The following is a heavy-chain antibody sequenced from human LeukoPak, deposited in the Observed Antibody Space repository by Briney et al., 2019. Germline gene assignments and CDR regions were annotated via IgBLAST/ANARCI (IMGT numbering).Heavy chain of an antibody. CDR2: ISSSGSTI. J-gene: IGHJ4*02. CDR3: ARSYCSGGSCYYIDY. V-gene: IGHV3-48*03. D-gene: IGHD2-15*01. CDR1: GFTFSSYE. Sequence: PGGSLRLSCAASGFTFSSYEMNWVRQAPGKGLEWVSYISSSGSTIYYADSVKGRFTISRDNAKNSLYLQMNSLRAEDTAVYYCARSYCSGGSCYYIDYWGQGTLVTVSS.